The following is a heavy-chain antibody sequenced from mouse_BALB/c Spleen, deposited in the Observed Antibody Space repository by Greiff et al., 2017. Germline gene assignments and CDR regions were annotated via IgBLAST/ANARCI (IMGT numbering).Heavy chain of an antibody. V-gene: IGHV7-3*02. CDR2: IRNKANGYTT. J-gene: IGHJ3*01. CDR3: ARDGGGAY. CDR1: GFTFTDYY. Sequence: EVKLMESGGGLVQPGGSLRLSCATSGFTFTDYYMSWVRQPPGKALEWLGFIRNKANGYTTEYSASVKGRFTISRDNSQSILYLQMNTLRAEDSATYYCARDGGGAYWGQGTLVTVSA.